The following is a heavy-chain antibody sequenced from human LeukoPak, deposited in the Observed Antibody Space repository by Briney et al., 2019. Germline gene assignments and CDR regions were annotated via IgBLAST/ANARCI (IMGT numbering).Heavy chain of an antibody. J-gene: IGHJ4*02. V-gene: IGHV4-34*01. CDR1: GRSFSGYY. CDR3: ARVRRGPIAAAGSIDY. CDR2: INHSGST. Sequence: PSQTLSLTCAVYGRSFSGYYWGWISQPPGEGLEWIGEINHSGSTNYNPSLKSRVTISVDTSKNQFSLKLSSVTAAGTAVYYCARVRRGPIAAAGSIDYWGQGTLVTVSS. D-gene: IGHD6-13*01.